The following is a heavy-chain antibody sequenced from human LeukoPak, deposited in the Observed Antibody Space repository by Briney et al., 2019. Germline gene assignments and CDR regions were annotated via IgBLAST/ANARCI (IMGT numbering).Heavy chain of an antibody. CDR2: IYTSGST. CDR3: ARENSGSYREFDY. CDR1: GGSISSYY. D-gene: IGHD1-26*01. J-gene: IGHJ4*02. V-gene: IGHV4-4*07. Sequence: SETLSLTCTVSGGSISSYYWSWIRQPAGKGLEWIGRIYTSGSTNYNASLKSRVSMSVDTSKNQFSLKLSSVTAADTAVFHCARENSGSYREFDYWGQVTLVTVSS.